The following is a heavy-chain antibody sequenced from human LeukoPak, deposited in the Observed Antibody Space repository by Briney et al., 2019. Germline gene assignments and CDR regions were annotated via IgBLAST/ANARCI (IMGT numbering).Heavy chain of an antibody. D-gene: IGHD3-22*01. CDR2: IYYSGNT. J-gene: IGHJ4*02. Sequence: SETLSLTCTVSGGSISSSSYYWGWIRQPPGKGLEWIGSIYYSGNTYYNPSLKSRVTISVDTSKNQFSPKLSSVTAADTAVYYCARSGDYYDSSGYFASFDYWGQGTLVTVSS. CDR1: GGSISSSSYY. V-gene: IGHV4-39*07. CDR3: ARSGDYYDSSGYFASFDY.